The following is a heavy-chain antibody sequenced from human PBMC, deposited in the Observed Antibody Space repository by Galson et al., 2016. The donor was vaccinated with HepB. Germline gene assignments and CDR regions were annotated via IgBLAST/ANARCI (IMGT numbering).Heavy chain of an antibody. V-gene: IGHV3-23*01. CDR3: AKRHEYCPPVGCSVDY. D-gene: IGHD2/OR15-2a*01. J-gene: IGHJ4*02. Sequence: SLRLSCAASGFTFRNYGMTWVRQAPGKGLEVVSSISRSGDSTDYADSVKGRFTISRDNSKNTLSLQMSSLRADDTAVYYCAKRHEYCPPVGCSVDYWGQGTLVSVSS. CDR2: ISRSGDST. CDR1: GFTFRNYG.